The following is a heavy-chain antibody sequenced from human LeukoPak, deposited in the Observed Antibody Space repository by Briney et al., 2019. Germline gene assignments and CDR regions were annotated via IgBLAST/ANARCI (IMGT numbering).Heavy chain of an antibody. CDR2: IIPIFGTP. CDR3: ARATSSRDNCSSTSCYYYYYYYMDV. CDR1: GGTFSSYT. V-gene: IGHV1-69*13. J-gene: IGHJ6*03. Sequence: ASVKVSCKASGGTFSSYTIGWVRQAPGQGLEWMGVIIPIFGTPNYAQRFQGRVTITADESTSTAYMELSNLRSEDTAVYYCARATSSRDNCSSTSCYYYYYYYMDVWGKGTTVTVSS. D-gene: IGHD2-2*01.